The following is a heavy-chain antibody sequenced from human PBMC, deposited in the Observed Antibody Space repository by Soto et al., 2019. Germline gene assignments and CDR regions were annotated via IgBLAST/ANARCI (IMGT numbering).Heavy chain of an antibody. J-gene: IGHJ4*02. D-gene: IGHD1-20*01. V-gene: IGHV3-21*01. CDR1: GFTFSSYS. Sequence: GGSLRLSCAASGFTFSSYSMNWVRQAPGKGLEWVSSISSSSSYIYYADSVKGRFTISRDNAKNSLYLQMNSLRAEDTAVYYCARDLLPDEYRIFGYWGQGTLVTVSS. CDR3: ARDLLPDEYRIFGY. CDR2: ISSSSSYI.